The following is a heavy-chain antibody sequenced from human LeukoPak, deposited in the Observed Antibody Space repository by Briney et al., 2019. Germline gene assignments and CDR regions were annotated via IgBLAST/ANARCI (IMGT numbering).Heavy chain of an antibody. Sequence: GGSLRLSCVDSGTTFSRYWMSWVRQAPGKGLEWVANIKQDGGEKYYVDSVRGRFTISRDNAKNSLYLQMNSLRVEDTAVYYCARDGRPLDYWGQGTLVTVSS. CDR2: IKQDGGEK. V-gene: IGHV3-7*03. CDR1: GTTFSRYW. CDR3: ARDGRPLDY. J-gene: IGHJ4*02.